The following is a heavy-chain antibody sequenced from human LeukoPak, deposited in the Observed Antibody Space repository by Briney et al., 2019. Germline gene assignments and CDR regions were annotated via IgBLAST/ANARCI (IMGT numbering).Heavy chain of an antibody. J-gene: IGHJ4*02. D-gene: IGHD2-21*02. V-gene: IGHV3-49*03. CDR1: GFTFGDYA. CDR3: ARGSDWTASLDY. CDR2: IRSKAYGGTT. Sequence: GGSLRLSCTASGFTFGDYAMSWFRQAPGKGLEWVGFIRSKAYGGTTEYAASVKGRFTISRDDSKSIAYLQMNSLKTEDTAIYYCARGSDWTASLDYWGQGTLVTVSS.